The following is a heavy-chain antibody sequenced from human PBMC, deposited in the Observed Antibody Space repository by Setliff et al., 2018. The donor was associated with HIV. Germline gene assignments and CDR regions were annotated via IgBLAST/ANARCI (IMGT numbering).Heavy chain of an antibody. V-gene: IGHV4-38-2*01. CDR1: GYSISSGYY. D-gene: IGHD5-12*01. Sequence: PSDTLSLTCAVSGYSISSGYYWGWIRQPPGKGLEWIGSIYHSGSTYYNPSLKSRVTISVDTSKNQFSLKLSSVTASDTAVYYCARSPERGYDSDWFDPWGQGTLVTVSS. J-gene: IGHJ5*02. CDR3: ARSPERGYDSDWFDP. CDR2: IYHSGST.